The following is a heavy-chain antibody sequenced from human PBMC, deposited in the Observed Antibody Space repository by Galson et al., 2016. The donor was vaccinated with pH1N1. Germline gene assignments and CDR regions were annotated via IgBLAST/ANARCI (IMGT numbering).Heavy chain of an antibody. CDR2: IDPSNGGT. V-gene: IGHV1-46*01. CDR1: GYTFTREY. J-gene: IGHJ4*02. CDR3: IRDLGRLRDY. D-gene: IGHD7-27*01. Sequence: SVKVSCKASGYTFTREYIHWVRQAPGQGLEWMGVIDPSNGGTTYSQNFQGLVTMTRDTSTNTVHMELSGLKSEDTAVYFCIRDLGRLRDYWGQGTLVTVSS.